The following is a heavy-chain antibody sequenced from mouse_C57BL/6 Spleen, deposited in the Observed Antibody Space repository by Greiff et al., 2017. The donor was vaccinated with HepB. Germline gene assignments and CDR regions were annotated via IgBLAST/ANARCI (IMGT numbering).Heavy chain of an antibody. Sequence: EVKLVESGEGLVKPGGSLKLSCAASGFTFSSYAMSWVRQTPEKRLEWVAYISSGGDYIYYADTVKGRITISRDNARNTLYLQMSSLKSEDTAMYYCTRAGTYYFDYWGQGTTLTVSS. CDR3: TRAGTYYFDY. CDR1: GFTFSSYA. J-gene: IGHJ2*01. CDR2: ISSGGDYI. D-gene: IGHD4-1*01. V-gene: IGHV5-9-1*02.